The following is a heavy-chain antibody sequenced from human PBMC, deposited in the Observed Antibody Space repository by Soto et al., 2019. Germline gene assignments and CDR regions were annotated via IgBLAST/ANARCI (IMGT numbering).Heavy chain of an antibody. CDR1: GFTFSSYS. CDR3: AREDSSSWLNWFDP. J-gene: IGHJ5*02. D-gene: IGHD6-13*01. Sequence: EVQLVESGGGLVPPGGSLRLSCAASGFTFSSYSMNWVRQAPGKGLEWVSYISSSSSTIYYADSVKGRFTISRDNAKTSLYLQMNSRRAEDTAVYYCAREDSSSWLNWFDPWGQGTLVTVSS. CDR2: ISSSSSTI. V-gene: IGHV3-48*01.